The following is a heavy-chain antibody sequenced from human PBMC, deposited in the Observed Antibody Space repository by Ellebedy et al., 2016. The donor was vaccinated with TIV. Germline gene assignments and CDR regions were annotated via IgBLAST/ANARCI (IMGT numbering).Heavy chain of an antibody. CDR2: INHSGST. V-gene: IGHV4-39*07. D-gene: IGHD1-26*01. Sequence: MPSETLSLTCTVSGGSISSGGYYWSWIRQPPGKGLEWIGEINHSGSTNYNPSLKSRVTISVDTSKNQFSLKLSSVTAADTAVYYCARFEGWGPREYSGSYADAFDIWGQGTMGTVSS. CDR1: GGSISSGGYY. J-gene: IGHJ3*02. CDR3: ARFEGWGPREYSGSYADAFDI.